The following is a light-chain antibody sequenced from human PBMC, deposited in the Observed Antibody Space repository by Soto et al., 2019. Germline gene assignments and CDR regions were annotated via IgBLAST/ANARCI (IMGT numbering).Light chain of an antibody. Sequence: DILMTQSPSTLSAAAGERVTITCRASQSISSWLAWYQQKPGQAPKLLIYDASTVASGVPSRFSGSGSGTEFTLTISSLQPEDCAIYYCQQYHSYSMTFGEGTKV. CDR3: QQYHSYSMT. V-gene: IGKV1-5*01. CDR2: DAS. J-gene: IGKJ1*01. CDR1: QSISSW.